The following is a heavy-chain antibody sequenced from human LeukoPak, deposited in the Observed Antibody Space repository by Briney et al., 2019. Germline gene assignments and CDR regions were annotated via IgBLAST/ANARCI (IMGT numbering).Heavy chain of an antibody. V-gene: IGHV3-21*01. J-gene: IGHJ4*02. CDR2: IISSSSYI. CDR3: ARDREVYCSGGSCQNFDY. D-gene: IGHD2-15*01. CDR1: GFTFSSYS. Sequence: GGSLRLSCAASGFTFSSYSMNWVRQAPGKWLEWVLSIISSSSYIYYAYSVKGRFTISRDNTTNSLYLQMNSLRAEDTAVYYWARDREVYCSGGSCQNFDYWGQGTLVTVSS.